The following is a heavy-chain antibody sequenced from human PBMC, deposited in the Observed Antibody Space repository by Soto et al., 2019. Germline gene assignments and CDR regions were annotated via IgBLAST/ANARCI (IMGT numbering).Heavy chain of an antibody. V-gene: IGHV1-69*13. J-gene: IGHJ4*02. D-gene: IGHD3-22*01. CDR3: ARDGTLYDSTGYYYLY. CDR1: GGTFSKYS. CDR2: IIPMFGKA. Sequence: ASVKVSCKASGGTFSKYSISWVRQAPGQGLEWMGGIIPMFGKANYAQKFQGRVTITADESTSTGYMELRSLISEDTAVYYCARDGTLYDSTGYYYLYWGQGTLVTVSS.